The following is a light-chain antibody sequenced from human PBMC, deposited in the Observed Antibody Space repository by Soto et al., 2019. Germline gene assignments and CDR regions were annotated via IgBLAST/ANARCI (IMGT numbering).Light chain of an antibody. J-gene: IGKJ4*01. CDR3: QQYNNWPRLT. Sequence: EIVLTQSPGSLSLSPGERATLSCRASQSVSNNYLAWYQQKPGQAPRLLIYGASNRATGIPDRFSGSGSGTDFTLTISRLEPEDFAVYYCQQYNNWPRLTFGGGTKVDIK. V-gene: IGKV3-20*01. CDR2: GAS. CDR1: QSVSNNY.